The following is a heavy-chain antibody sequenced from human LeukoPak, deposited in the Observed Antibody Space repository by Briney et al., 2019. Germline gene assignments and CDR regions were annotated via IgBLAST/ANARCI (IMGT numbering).Heavy chain of an antibody. Sequence: SETLSLTCTVSGGSISSSSYYWGWIRQPPGKGLEWIGSIYYSGSTYYNPSLKSRVTISVDTSKNQFSLKLSSVTAADTAVYYCARALSSSPDAFDIWGQGTMVTVSS. CDR3: ARALSSSPDAFDI. V-gene: IGHV4-39*07. D-gene: IGHD6-19*01. CDR1: GGSISSSSYY. J-gene: IGHJ3*02. CDR2: IYYSGST.